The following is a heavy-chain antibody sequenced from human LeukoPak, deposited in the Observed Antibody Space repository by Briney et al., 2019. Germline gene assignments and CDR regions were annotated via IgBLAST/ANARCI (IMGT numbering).Heavy chain of an antibody. J-gene: IGHJ6*02. CDR2: INTNSGGT. V-gene: IGHV1-2*02. CDR1: GYTFTGYY. D-gene: IGHD3-3*01. CDR3: AREPDLTACMAV. Sequence: GASVKVSCKASGYTFTGYYMHWVRQAPGQGLEWMGRINTNSGGTNYAQKFQGRATMTRDTSISTAYMELSRLRSDDTAVYYCAREPDLTACMAVWSQGTTVTLPS.